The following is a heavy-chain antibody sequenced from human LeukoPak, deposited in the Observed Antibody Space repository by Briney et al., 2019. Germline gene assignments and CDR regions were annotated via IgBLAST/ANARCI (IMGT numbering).Heavy chain of an antibody. CDR1: GFTFSTYA. CDR2: ISYDASYE. J-gene: IGHJ4*02. D-gene: IGHD5-24*01. Sequence: PGGSLRLSCAASGFTFSTYAMHWVRQAPGKGLEWVAVISYDASYENYADSVKGRFTISRDNSKNTLYLQMNSLRAEDTAVYYCAKDLIVSGTATILDYWGQGTLVTVSS. V-gene: IGHV3-30*18. CDR3: AKDLIVSGTATILDY.